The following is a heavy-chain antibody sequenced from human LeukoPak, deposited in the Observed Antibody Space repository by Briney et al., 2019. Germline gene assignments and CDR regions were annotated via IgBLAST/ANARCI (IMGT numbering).Heavy chain of an antibody. CDR1: GGSLNSGSYF. CDR3: ARGLWFGDTPPGY. J-gene: IGHJ4*02. V-gene: IGHV4-30-2*01. Sequence: PSETLSLTCTVSGGSLNSGSYFWSWIRQPPGKGLEWLGYIYHSGSTYYNPSLKSRVTVSVDRSKNQFSLKLSSVTAADTAVYYCARGLWFGDTPPGYWGQGTLVTVSS. CDR2: IYHSGST. D-gene: IGHD3-10*01.